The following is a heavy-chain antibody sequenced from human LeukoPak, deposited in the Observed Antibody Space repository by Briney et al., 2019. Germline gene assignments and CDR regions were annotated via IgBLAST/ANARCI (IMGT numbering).Heavy chain of an antibody. CDR2: ISSSGNSI. D-gene: IGHD3-22*01. J-gene: IGHJ4*02. CDR3: ARGMGYDSSGYYYRDFDY. V-gene: IGHV3-48*03. CDR1: GFTFSSYE. Sequence: SGGSLGLSCVASGFTFSSYEVSWVRQAPGKGLEWVSYISSSGNSIEYADSVKGRFTISRDNAKNSLYLQMNSLRAEDTAVYYCARGMGYDSSGYYYRDFDYWGQGTLVTVSS.